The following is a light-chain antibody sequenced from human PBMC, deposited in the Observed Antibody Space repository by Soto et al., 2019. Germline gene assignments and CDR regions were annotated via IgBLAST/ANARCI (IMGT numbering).Light chain of an antibody. V-gene: IGKV1-39*01. Sequence: DIQMTQFPSSLSPSVGDRVTITCGASQNINSYLNWYQQKPGKAPNLLIYTASNLQSGVPSRFSGSGSGTDFTLTISSLQPEDFATYYCQQSYSTLWTFGQGTKVDIK. CDR1: QNINSY. J-gene: IGKJ1*01. CDR2: TAS. CDR3: QQSYSTLWT.